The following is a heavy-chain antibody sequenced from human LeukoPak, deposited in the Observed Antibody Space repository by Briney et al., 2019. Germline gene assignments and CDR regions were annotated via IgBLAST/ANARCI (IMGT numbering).Heavy chain of an antibody. D-gene: IGHD6-13*01. CDR2: INHSGST. CDR3: ARRSSSWYRFGFDY. Sequence: KTSETLSLTCAVYGGSFSGYYWSWIRQPPGKGLEWIGEINHSGSTNYNPSLKSRVTISVDTSKNQFSLKLSSVTAADTAVYYCARRSSSWYRFGFDYWGQGTPVTVSS. J-gene: IGHJ4*02. V-gene: IGHV4-34*01. CDR1: GGSFSGYY.